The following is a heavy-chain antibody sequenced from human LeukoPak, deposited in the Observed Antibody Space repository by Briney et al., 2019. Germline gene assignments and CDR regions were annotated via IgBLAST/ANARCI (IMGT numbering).Heavy chain of an antibody. D-gene: IGHD3-3*01. CDR3: LYFWSGSSLVDY. Sequence: KSGGSLRLSCAASGFTFSNAWMSWVRQAPRKGLEWVGRIKSKTDGGTADYAAPVKGRFTISRDDSKNTLYLEMYSLKTEDTAMYYCLYFWSGSSLVDYWGQGTLVTVSS. V-gene: IGHV3-15*01. CDR2: IKSKTDGGTA. CDR1: GFTFSNAW. J-gene: IGHJ4*02.